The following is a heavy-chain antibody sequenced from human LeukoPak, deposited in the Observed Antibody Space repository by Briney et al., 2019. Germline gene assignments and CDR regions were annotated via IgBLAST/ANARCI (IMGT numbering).Heavy chain of an antibody. CDR2: IIPIFGTA. CDR3: ASFHSGSEEFDY. Sequence: SVKVSCKASGGTFSSYAISWVRQAPGQGLEWMGGIIPIFGTANYAQKSQGRVTITADESTSTAYMELSSLRSEDTAVYYCASFHSGSEEFDYWGQGTLVTVSS. D-gene: IGHD3-10*01. V-gene: IGHV1-69*13. CDR1: GGTFSSYA. J-gene: IGHJ4*02.